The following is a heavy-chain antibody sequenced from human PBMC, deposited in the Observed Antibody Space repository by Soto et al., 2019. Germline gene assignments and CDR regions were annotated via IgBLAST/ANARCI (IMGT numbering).Heavy chain of an antibody. CDR1: GGTFSSYA. D-gene: IGHD2-2*01. V-gene: IGHV1-69*13. Sequence: ASVKVSCKASGGTFSSYAISWVRQAPGQGLEWMGGIIPIFGTANYAQKFQGRVTITADESTSTAYMELSSLRSEDTAVYYCARSGSVVLVPAAPDMDVWGQGTTVTVSS. CDR2: IIPIFGTA. J-gene: IGHJ6*02. CDR3: ARSGSVVLVPAAPDMDV.